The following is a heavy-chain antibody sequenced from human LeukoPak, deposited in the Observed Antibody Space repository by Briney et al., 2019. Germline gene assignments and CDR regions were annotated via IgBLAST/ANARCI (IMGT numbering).Heavy chain of an antibody. CDR3: AKGAYDYIEMGYFDY. D-gene: IGHD5-12*01. CDR2: IVASSGST. J-gene: IGHJ4*02. V-gene: IGHV3-23*01. Sequence: GGSLRLSCAASGVSISNSAISGGRESPGPQLDGGCLIVASSGSTFYADSVKGRFTISRDSSKNTLYLQMNSLRAEDMAVYYCAKGAYDYIEMGYFDYWGQGTLVTVSS. CDR1: GVSISNSA.